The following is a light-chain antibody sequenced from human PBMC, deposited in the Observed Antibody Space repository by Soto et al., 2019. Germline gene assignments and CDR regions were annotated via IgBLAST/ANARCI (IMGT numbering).Light chain of an antibody. V-gene: IGLV1-51*01. CDR1: SSNIGNNY. Sequence: QCALTQPPSVSAAPGQRVTISCYGSSSNIGNNYVSWYQQLPGTAPKLLIYDNNKRPSGIPDRFSGSKSGTSATLGITGLQTGDEADYYCGTWDSSLSAVVFGGGTKVTVL. J-gene: IGLJ2*01. CDR3: GTWDSSLSAVV. CDR2: DNN.